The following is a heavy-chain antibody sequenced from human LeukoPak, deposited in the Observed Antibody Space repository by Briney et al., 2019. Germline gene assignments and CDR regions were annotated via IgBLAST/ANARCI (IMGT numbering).Heavy chain of an antibody. D-gene: IGHD3-10*01. Sequence: GASVKVSCKASGYTFTDYYMHWVRQAPGQGLEWVGWINPNSGGTDYAQKFQGTVTMTRDTSISTAYMELSSLRSDDTVVYYCARVLEASSGRDYFDYWGQGTLVTVSS. V-gene: IGHV1-2*02. J-gene: IGHJ4*02. CDR2: INPNSGGT. CDR1: GYTFTDYY. CDR3: ARVLEASSGRDYFDY.